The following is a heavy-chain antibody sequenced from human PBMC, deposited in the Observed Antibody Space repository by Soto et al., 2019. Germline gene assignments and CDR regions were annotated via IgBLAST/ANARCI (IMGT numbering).Heavy chain of an antibody. CDR3: ARAPPEYSYYYYVMDF. Sequence: QVQLVESGGGVVQPGRSLRLSCAASGFTFSSYAMHWVRQAPGKGLEWVAVISYDGRNKYYADSVKGRFTISRDNSKNKLYVQMNSLRAEDKAVYYCARAPPEYSYYYYVMDFWCQGTTVTVSS. V-gene: IGHV3-30-3*01. CDR2: ISYDGRNK. CDR1: GFTFSSYA. J-gene: IGHJ6*02. D-gene: IGHD5-18*01.